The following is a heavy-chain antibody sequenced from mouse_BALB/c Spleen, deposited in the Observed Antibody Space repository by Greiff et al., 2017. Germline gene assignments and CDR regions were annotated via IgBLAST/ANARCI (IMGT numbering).Heavy chain of an antibody. CDR1: GYSITSDYA. V-gene: IGHV3-2*02. D-gene: IGHD1-1*01. Sequence: EVHLVESGPGLVKPSQSLSLTCTVTGYSITSDYAWNWIRQFPGNKLEWMGYISYSGSTSYNPSLKSRISITRDTSKNQFFLQLNSVTTEDTATYYCARSGYYGSEYFDVWGAGTTVTVSS. J-gene: IGHJ1*01. CDR2: ISYSGST. CDR3: ARSGYYGSEYFDV.